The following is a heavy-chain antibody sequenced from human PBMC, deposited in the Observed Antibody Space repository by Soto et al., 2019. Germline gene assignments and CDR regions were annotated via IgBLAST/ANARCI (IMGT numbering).Heavy chain of an antibody. CDR2: INRDSTVI. D-gene: IGHD3-3*01. V-gene: IGHV3-48*01. J-gene: IGHJ6*03. CDR3: ARGMGYVFWRGPFFYYYYYYRDV. Sequence: GGSLRLSCAASGFSFSTHYMNWVRQTPGKGLEWVSSINRDSTVIKYADSVKGRFTISRDNARNTLYLQMNSLRAEDTAVYYWARGMGYVFWRGPFFYYYYYYRDVGGKGTTVTVSS. CDR1: GFSFSTHY.